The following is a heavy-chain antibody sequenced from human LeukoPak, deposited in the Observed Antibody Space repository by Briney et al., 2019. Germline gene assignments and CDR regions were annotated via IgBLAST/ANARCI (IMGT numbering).Heavy chain of an antibody. CDR3: ARLVCGGGSCPAEFDY. J-gene: IGHJ4*02. D-gene: IGHD2-15*01. CDR2: IYYGGST. V-gene: IGHV4-39*02. Sequence: SETLSLTCIVSGGSISSGGHYWGWIRQPPGKGLEWIGSIYYGGSTYYNPSLNSRVTMFIDMSKNHFSLKMSSVTATDTAVYYCARLVCGGGSCPAEFDYWGQGTLVTVSS. CDR1: GGSISSGGHY.